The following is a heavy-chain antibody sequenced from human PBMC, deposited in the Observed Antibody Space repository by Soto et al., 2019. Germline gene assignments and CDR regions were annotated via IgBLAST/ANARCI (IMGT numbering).Heavy chain of an antibody. CDR1: GGSISSGDYY. CDR2: IYYSGST. CDR3: ASCMAARREFDY. J-gene: IGHJ4*02. Sequence: PSETLSLTCTVSGGSISSGDYYWSWIRQPPGKGLEWIGYIYYSGSTYYNPSLKSRVTISVDTSKNQFSLKLSSVTAADTAVYYCASCMAARREFDYWGQGTLVTVSS. D-gene: IGHD6-6*01. V-gene: IGHV4-30-4*01.